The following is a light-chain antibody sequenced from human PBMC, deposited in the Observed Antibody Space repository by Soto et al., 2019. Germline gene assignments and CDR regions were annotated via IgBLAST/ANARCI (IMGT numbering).Light chain of an antibody. CDR3: QQYNNWPYT. CDR2: GAS. V-gene: IGKV3-15*01. J-gene: IGKJ2*01. CDR1: QSVSSN. Sequence: EIVMTQSPATLSVSPGERATLSCRASQSVSSNLAWYQQKPGQAPRLLIYGASTRATVIPARFSGSGSGTEFTLTISSLQSEDFAVYSCQQYNNWPYTFGQGNKLEIK.